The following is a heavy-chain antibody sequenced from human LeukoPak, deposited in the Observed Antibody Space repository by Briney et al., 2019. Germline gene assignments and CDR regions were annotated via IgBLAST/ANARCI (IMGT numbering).Heavy chain of an antibody. D-gene: IGHD1-26*01. J-gene: IGHJ6*02. Sequence: GGSLRLSCAASEFTVSSNYMSWVRQAPGKGLEWVAVISYDGSNKYYADSLKGRITISRDNSKNTLYLQMFSLRAEDTAVYYCAKVVHPPGVGTTTWNYYGMDVWGQGTTVSVSS. V-gene: IGHV3-30*18. CDR2: ISYDGSNK. CDR1: EFTVSSNY. CDR3: AKVVHPPGVGTTTWNYYGMDV.